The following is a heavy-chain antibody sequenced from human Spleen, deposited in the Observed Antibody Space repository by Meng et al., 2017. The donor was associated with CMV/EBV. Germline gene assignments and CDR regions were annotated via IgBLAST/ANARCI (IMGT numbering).Heavy chain of an antibody. D-gene: IGHD2-2*01. CDR2: IYYSGST. V-gene: IGHV4-39*07. CDR3: ARDNARYCSTTSCHTSFGMDV. Sequence: SETLSLTCTVSGGSISSSSYYWGWIRQPPGKGLEWIGSIYYSGSTYYNPSLKSRVTISVDTSKNQFSLKLSSVTAADTAVYYCARDNARYCSTTSCHTSFGMDVWGQGTTVTVSS. CDR1: GGSISSSSYY. J-gene: IGHJ6*02.